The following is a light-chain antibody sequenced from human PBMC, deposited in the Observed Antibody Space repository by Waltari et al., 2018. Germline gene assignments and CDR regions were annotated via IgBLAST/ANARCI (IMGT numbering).Light chain of an antibody. Sequence: EIVMTQSPATLSVSPGERATLSCRASRSVAVNLAWYQQKPGQAPRLLMYGASSRAPGFPARLRGSGSDTEFTLTINNIQSEDFAVYYCQQYNNWHPATFGQGTRVEVK. J-gene: IGKJ1*01. V-gene: IGKV3-15*01. CDR1: RSVAVN. CDR3: QQYNNWHPAT. CDR2: GAS.